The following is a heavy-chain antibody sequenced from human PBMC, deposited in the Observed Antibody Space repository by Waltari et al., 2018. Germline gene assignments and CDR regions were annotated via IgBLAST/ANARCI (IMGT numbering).Heavy chain of an antibody. D-gene: IGHD4-17*01. Sequence: QVQLVQSGSELKEPGASVKVSCQTSGYTFISNAMNWLRPAPGQVLKWMGWSNRKTGNPTYAQGVTGRLVFSLDTSVGTAYLQINSLEAADTAVYYWAAGLDYLSSYFDPWGQGTLVTVSS. CDR2: SNRKTGNP. CDR1: GYTFISNA. J-gene: IGHJ5*02. CDR3: AAGLDYLSSYFDP. V-gene: IGHV7-4-1*02.